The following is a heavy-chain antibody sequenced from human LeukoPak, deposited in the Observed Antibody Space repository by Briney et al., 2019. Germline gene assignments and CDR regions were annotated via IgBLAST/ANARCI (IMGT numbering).Heavy chain of an antibody. J-gene: IGHJ4*02. V-gene: IGHV1-69*04. CDR1: GGTFSSYA. Sequence: ASVKVSCKASGGTFSSYAISWVRQAPGQGLEWMGRIIPILGIANYAQKFQGRVTITADKSTSTAYMELSSLRSEDTAVYYCARDLEHYYDSSEDYWGQGTLVTVSS. CDR2: IIPILGIA. D-gene: IGHD3-22*01. CDR3: ARDLEHYYDSSEDY.